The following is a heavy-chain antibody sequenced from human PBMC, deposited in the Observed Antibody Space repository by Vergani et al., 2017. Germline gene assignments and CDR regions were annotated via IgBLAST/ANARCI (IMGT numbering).Heavy chain of an antibody. CDR2: IRSKNDGGTA. V-gene: IGHV3-15*01. Sequence: EVQVVESGGGLIKPGGSLRLSCVVSGITFKNAWINWVRQAPGQGLEWIGRIRSKNDGGTADYAEPLKGRFTISREYSKDSAFLLVNNLKTEDTAVYYCTRDAVTIWEHIVVVTAPPVYYYYYYGMDVWGQGTTVTVSS. CDR1: GITFKNAW. D-gene: IGHD2-21*02. J-gene: IGHJ6*02. CDR3: TRDAVTIWEHIVVVTAPPVYYYYYYGMDV.